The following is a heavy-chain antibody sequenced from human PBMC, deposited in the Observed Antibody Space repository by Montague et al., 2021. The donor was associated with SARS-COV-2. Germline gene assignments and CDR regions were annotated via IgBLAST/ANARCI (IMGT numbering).Heavy chain of an antibody. CDR2: IYYSGST. CDR1: GGSISSSSYY. V-gene: IGHV4-39*01. D-gene: IGHD3-3*01. Sequence: SETLSLTCTVSGGSISSSSYYWGWIRQPPGKGLEWIGGIYYSGSTYYNPSLKSRVTISVDTSKNQFSLKLGSVTAADTAVYYCARYPSITIFGVVITPSWFDPWGQGTLVTVSS. J-gene: IGHJ5*02. CDR3: ARYPSITIFGVVITPSWFDP.